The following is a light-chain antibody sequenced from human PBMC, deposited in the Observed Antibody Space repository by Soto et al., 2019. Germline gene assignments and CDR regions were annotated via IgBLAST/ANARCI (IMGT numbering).Light chain of an antibody. Sequence: SYELTQPLSVSVALGQTARITCGGNNIGSKNVHWYQQKPGQAPVLVIYRDSNRPSGIPERFSGSNSGNTATLTISRAQAGDEADYYCQVWDSSTTWTVVFGGGTKLTVL. CDR3: QVWDSSTTWTVV. CDR2: RDS. V-gene: IGLV3-9*01. CDR1: NIGSKN. J-gene: IGLJ2*01.